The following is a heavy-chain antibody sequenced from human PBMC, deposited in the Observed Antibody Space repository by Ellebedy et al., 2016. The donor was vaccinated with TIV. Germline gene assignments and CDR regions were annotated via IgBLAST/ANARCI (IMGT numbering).Heavy chain of an antibody. CDR1: GGTFSSYA. CDR3: ARAIKDGLSRAFDI. J-gene: IGHJ3*02. CDR2: IIPILGIA. D-gene: IGHD2/OR15-2a*01. Sequence: AASVKVSCKASGGTFSSYAISWVRQAPGQGLEWMGRIIPILGIANYAQKFQGRVTITADKSTSTAYMELSSLRSEDTAVYYCARAIKDGLSRAFDIWGQGTMVTVSS. V-gene: IGHV1-69*04.